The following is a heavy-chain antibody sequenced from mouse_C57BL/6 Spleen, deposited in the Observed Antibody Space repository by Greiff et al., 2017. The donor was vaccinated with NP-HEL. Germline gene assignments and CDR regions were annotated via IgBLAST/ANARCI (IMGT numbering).Heavy chain of an antibody. V-gene: IGHV5-17*03. CDR2: ISSGSSTI. CDR1: GFTFSDYG. J-gene: IGHJ2*01. Sequence: EVMLVESGGGLVKPGGSLKLSCAASGFTFSDYGMHWVRQAPEKGLEWVAYISSGSSTIYYADTVKGRFTISRDNAKNTLYLEMSSLRSEDTAMYYCARHEGYFDYWGQGTTLTVSS. CDR3: ARHEGYFDY.